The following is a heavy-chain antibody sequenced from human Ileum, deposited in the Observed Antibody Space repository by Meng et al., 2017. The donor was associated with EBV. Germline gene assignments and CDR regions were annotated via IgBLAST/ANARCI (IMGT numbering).Heavy chain of an antibody. CDR1: GYTFTNYA. D-gene: IGHD3-10*01. Sequence: VQLVQSGAEVKKPGASVKVYCEASGYTFTNYAMHWVRQAPGQRLEWMGWINAGNGNTKYSQKFQGRVTITRDTSASTAYMELSSLRSEDTAVYYCARDQGAWFGEAPRFDYWGQGTLVTVSS. J-gene: IGHJ4*02. V-gene: IGHV1-3*01. CDR3: ARDQGAWFGEAPRFDY. CDR2: INAGNGNT.